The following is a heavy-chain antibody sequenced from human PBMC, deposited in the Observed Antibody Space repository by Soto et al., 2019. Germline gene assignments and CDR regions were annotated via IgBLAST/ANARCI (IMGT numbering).Heavy chain of an antibody. CDR1: DGSISGNF. V-gene: IGHV4-4*07. J-gene: IGHJ4*02. Sequence: SETLSLTCTVSDGSISGNFLTWIRQPAGKGPEWIGRISSNGNTDYNPSLKSRVTMSIDTSKNHFSLDLISVTASDTAVYYCARDLWVAGLLYYFDFWGQGTPVTVSS. CDR2: ISSNGNT. D-gene: IGHD6-19*01. CDR3: ARDLWVAGLLYYFDF.